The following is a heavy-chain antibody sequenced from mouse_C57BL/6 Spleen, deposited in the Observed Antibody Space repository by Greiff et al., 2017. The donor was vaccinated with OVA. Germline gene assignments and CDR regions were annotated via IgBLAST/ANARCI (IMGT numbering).Heavy chain of an antibody. V-gene: IGHV1-5*01. CDR2: IYPGNSDT. D-gene: IGHD1-1*01. Sequence: EVQLQQSGTVLARPGASVKMSCKTSGYTFTSYWMHWVKQRPGQGLEWIGAIYPGNSDTSYTQKFQGKAKLTAVTSASTAYMALSSLTNEDSAVYDCALYNGSSYGYWGQGTTLTVAS. J-gene: IGHJ2*01. CDR1: GYTFTSYW. CDR3: ALYNGSSYGY.